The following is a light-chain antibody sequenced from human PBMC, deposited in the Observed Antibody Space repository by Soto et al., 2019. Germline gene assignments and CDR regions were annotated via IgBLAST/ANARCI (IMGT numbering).Light chain of an antibody. CDR1: QGISSY. V-gene: IGKV1-27*01. Sequence: IVMTQSPSSFSSSTGDIFTITCRSSQGISSYLAWYQQKPGKAPELLIYAASTLQSGVPSRFSGSGSGTDFTLTISSLQPEDVATYYCQKYNSAPLTFGGGTKVDIK. J-gene: IGKJ4*01. CDR2: AAS. CDR3: QKYNSAPLT.